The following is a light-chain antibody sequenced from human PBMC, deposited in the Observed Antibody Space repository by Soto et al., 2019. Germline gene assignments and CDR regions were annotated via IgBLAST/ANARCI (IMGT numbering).Light chain of an antibody. Sequence: QPALTQPPSASGTPGQTVTISCSGSSSNIGTSSVHWYKHLPGTAPKPLIYTNDQRPSGVPDRFSGSKSGTSASLAISGLQSEDDADYYCAVEVDSLNGHVFGAGTKVPVL. CDR3: AVEVDSLNGHV. J-gene: IGLJ1*01. CDR2: TND. CDR1: SSNIGTSS. V-gene: IGLV1-44*01.